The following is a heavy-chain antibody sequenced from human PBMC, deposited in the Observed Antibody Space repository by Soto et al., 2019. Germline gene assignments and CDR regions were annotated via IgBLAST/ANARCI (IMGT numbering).Heavy chain of an antibody. CDR1: GGSISSYY. CDR2: IYYSGST. D-gene: IGHD6-19*01. Sequence: SETLSLTCTVSGGSISSYYWSRIRQPPGKGLEWIGYIYYSGSTNYNPSLKSRVTISVDTSKNQFSLKLSSVTAAETAVYYCARQISGWYNCFDPWGQGTLVTVSS. V-gene: IGHV4-59*08. J-gene: IGHJ5*02. CDR3: ARQISGWYNCFDP.